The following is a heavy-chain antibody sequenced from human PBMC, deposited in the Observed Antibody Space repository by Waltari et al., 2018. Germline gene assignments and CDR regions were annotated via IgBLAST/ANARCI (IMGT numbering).Heavy chain of an antibody. J-gene: IGHJ4*02. CDR3: AKDPNGSGRLDY. CDR2: ISWNSGSI. CDR1: GFTFDDYA. V-gene: IGHV3-9*01. Sequence: EVQLVESGGGLVQPGRSLRLSCAASGFTFDDYATHWVRQAPGKGLEWVSGISWNSGSIGYADSVKGRFTISRDNAKNSLYLQMNSLRAEDTALYYCAKDPNGSGRLDYWGQGTLVTVSS. D-gene: IGHD3-10*01.